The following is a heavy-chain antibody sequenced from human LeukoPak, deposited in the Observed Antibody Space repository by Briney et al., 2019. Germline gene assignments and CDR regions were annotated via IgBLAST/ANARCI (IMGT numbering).Heavy chain of an antibody. CDR1: GCTLSSYG. D-gene: IGHD2-15*01. Sequence: PGSSLRLSCAASGCTLSSYGMHWVRQAPGKGLEWVGIISNDGSDKKYADSVKGRFTISRDNTKNTLYLQMSGLRAEDTALYYCAKGCSRGSSCYIIDCWGQGTLVTVSS. CDR3: AKGCSRGSSCYIIDC. J-gene: IGHJ4*02. V-gene: IGHV3-30*18. CDR2: ISNDGSDK.